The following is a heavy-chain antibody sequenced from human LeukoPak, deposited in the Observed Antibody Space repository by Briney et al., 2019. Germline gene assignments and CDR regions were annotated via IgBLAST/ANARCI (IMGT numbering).Heavy chain of an antibody. D-gene: IGHD2-2*01. J-gene: IGHJ4*02. Sequence: SQTLSLTCTVSGGSISSGGYYWSWIRQPPGKGLEWIGYIYHSGSTYYNPSLKSRVTISVDRSKNQFSLKLSSVTAADTAVYYCARGRVYCSSTSCYLHWGQGTLVTVSS. CDR1: GGSISSGGYY. V-gene: IGHV4-30-2*01. CDR3: ARGRVYCSSTSCYLH. CDR2: IYHSGST.